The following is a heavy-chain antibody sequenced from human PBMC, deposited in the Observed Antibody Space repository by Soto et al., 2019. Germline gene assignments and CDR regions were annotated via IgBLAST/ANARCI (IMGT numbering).Heavy chain of an antibody. Sequence: QVQLVQSGAEVKKPGASVKVSCKTSGYPFSSYGINWVRQAPGQGPEWMGWISAYNDKTIYTQKFQGRVTMTTDKSTSTAYMELRSLRSDDTAVYYCARDRLIAVTGLLRNWGQGTLVTVSS. CDR2: ISAYNDKT. CDR3: ARDRLIAVTGLLRN. V-gene: IGHV1-18*01. J-gene: IGHJ4*02. CDR1: GYPFSSYG. D-gene: IGHD6-19*01.